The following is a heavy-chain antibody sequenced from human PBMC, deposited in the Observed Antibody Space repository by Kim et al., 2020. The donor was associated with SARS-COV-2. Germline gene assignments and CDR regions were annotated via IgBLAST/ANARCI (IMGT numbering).Heavy chain of an antibody. CDR2: IYSGGST. CDR3: ARESGKNDYVWGSYRGNSYYYYGMDV. J-gene: IGHJ6*02. D-gene: IGHD3-16*02. V-gene: IGHV3-53*01. CDR1: GFTVSSNY. Sequence: GGSLRLSCAASGFTVSSNYMSWVRQAPGKGLEWVSVIYSGGSTYYADSVKGRFTISRDNSKNTLYLQMNSLRAEDTAVYYCARESGKNDYVWGSYRGNSYYYYGMDVWGQGTTVTVSS.